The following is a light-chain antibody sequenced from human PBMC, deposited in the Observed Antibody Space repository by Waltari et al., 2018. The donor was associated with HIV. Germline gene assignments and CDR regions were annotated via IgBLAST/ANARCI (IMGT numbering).Light chain of an antibody. V-gene: IGLV2-23*01. Sequence: QSALTQTAPMSGSPGPSIAISCTGTSTDGGSDNILSWYQQHPGKAPKVMIYEGSKRPSGVSNRFSGSKSGNTASLTISGLQAEDEADYYCCSYTGSSTRRPYVFGTGTKVTVL. J-gene: IGLJ1*01. CDR3: CSYTGSSTRRPYV. CDR2: EGS. CDR1: STDGGSDNI.